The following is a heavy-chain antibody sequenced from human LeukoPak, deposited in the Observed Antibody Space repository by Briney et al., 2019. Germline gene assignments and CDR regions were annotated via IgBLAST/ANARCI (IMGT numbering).Heavy chain of an antibody. Sequence: ASVKVSCKASGYTFTDYYMHWVRQAPGQGREWMGWINPNSGGTNYAQKFQGRVTMTRDTSISTAYMELSRLRSDDTAVIYCATDLQNMQVWFLASDAFDIWGQGTTVTVSS. J-gene: IGHJ3*02. CDR2: INPNSGGT. CDR3: ATDLQNMQVWFLASDAFDI. D-gene: IGHD3-16*01. CDR1: GYTFTDYY. V-gene: IGHV1-2*02.